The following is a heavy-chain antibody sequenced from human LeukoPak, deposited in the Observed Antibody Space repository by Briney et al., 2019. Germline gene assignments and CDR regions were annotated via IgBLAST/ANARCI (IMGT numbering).Heavy chain of an antibody. Sequence: GASVKVSCKASGFTFTSSAMQWVRQARGQRLEWIGWIVVGSGNTNYAQKFQERVTITRDMSTSTAYMELSRLLSGDTAVYYCARGKTMVYCGGDCYRFDNWGQGTLVTVSS. D-gene: IGHD2-21*02. CDR2: IVVGSGNT. CDR3: ARGKTMVYCGGDCYRFDN. V-gene: IGHV1-58*02. J-gene: IGHJ4*02. CDR1: GFTFTSSA.